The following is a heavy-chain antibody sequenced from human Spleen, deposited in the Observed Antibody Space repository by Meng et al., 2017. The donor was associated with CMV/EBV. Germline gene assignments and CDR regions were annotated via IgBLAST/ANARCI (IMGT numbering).Heavy chain of an antibody. CDR2: ISHDGSQK. Sequence: GESLKISCAASAFTFNTYSMNWVRQAPGKGLEWVAVISHDGSQKYYADSVKGRFAISRDNSGNMVYLQMNSLRPEDTAVYYCARGNLQFLEYLSPLYNWFDPWGQGTLVTVSS. V-gene: IGHV3-30*03. J-gene: IGHJ5*02. CDR1: AFTFNTYS. D-gene: IGHD2/OR15-2a*01. CDR3: ARGNLQFLEYLSPLYNWFDP.